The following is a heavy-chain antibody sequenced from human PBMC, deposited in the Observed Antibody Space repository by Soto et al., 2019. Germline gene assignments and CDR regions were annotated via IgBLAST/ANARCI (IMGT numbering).Heavy chain of an antibody. Sequence: QVQLVQSGAEVKRPGSSVKVSCKASGDTFSFYSINWVRQAPGLGLEWMGRVNPILSMSNYAQRFQGRVTXTXDXXTSTANMELSGLRSEDTARYYCATSNGSGYRALDYWGQGALVTVSS. J-gene: IGHJ4*02. CDR1: GDTFSFYS. CDR2: VNPILSMS. CDR3: ATSNGSGYRALDY. D-gene: IGHD3-10*01. V-gene: IGHV1-69*04.